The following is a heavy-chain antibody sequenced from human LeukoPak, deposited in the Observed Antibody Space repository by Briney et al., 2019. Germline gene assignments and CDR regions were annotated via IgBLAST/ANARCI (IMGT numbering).Heavy chain of an antibody. D-gene: IGHD3-3*01. CDR1: GYTFTSYA. CDR3: ARGGIVDYEWLWDYYYGMDV. CDR2: INAGNGNT. J-gene: IGHJ6*02. Sequence: GASVKVSCKASGYTFTSYAMHWARQAPGQRLEWMGWINAGNGNTKYSQKFQGRVTITRDTSASTAYMELSSLRSEDTAVYYCARGGIVDYEWLWDYYYGMDVWGQGTTVTVSS. V-gene: IGHV1-3*01.